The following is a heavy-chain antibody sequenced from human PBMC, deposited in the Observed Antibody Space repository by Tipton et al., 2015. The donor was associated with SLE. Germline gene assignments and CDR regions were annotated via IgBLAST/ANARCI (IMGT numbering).Heavy chain of an antibody. CDR3: ARGRHNRIGGRRWFDP. V-gene: IGHV1-46*01. D-gene: IGHD6-6*01. Sequence: QVQLVQSGAEVKKPGASVKVSCKASGYTFASYYMDWVRQAPGQGLEWMGTMNPSGGSSSYAEKFQGRVTMTRDTSTSTVYMDLSSLRSEDTAVYYCARGRHNRIGGRRWFDPWGQGTLVTVSS. CDR2: MNPSGGSS. CDR1: GYTFASYY. J-gene: IGHJ5*02.